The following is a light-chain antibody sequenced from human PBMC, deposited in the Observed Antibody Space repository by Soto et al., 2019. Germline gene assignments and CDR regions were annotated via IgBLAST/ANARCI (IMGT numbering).Light chain of an antibody. J-gene: IGKJ5*01. CDR2: GAS. CDR1: QTISTH. Sequence: DIVLTQSPATLSLSPGERATLSCRASQTISTHLAWYQQKPGQAPRLLIYGASYRATGIPARISGSGSGTDFTLTISGLEPEDFAVYYCQQRSIWPTTFGQGTRLEIK. V-gene: IGKV3-11*01. CDR3: QQRSIWPTT.